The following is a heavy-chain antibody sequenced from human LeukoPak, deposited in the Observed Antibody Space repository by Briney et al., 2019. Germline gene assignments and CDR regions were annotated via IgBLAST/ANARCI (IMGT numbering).Heavy chain of an antibody. CDR1: GFTFTIYS. D-gene: IGHD6-19*01. CDR2: ISSSSSDI. J-gene: IGHJ3*02. Sequence: GALRLSFAASGFTFTIYSMNWVCQAPGKGLGRVSSISSSSSDIFYADSVKGRFTIYRDNAKNSLYLQMNSLRAEDTAVYYCARDTGLGIWGQGTMVTVSS. CDR3: ARDTGLGI. V-gene: IGHV3-21*01.